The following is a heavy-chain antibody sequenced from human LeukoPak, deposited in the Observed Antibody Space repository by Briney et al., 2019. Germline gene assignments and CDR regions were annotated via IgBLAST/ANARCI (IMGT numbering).Heavy chain of an antibody. D-gene: IGHD5-18*01. Sequence: PGGSLRLSCAASGFTFDDYAMHWVRQAPGKGLEWVSLISWDGGSTYYADSVKGRFTISRDNSKNSLYLQMNSLRTEDTAFYYCAKGGRDTAMATAYWGQGTLVTVSS. J-gene: IGHJ4*02. CDR3: AKGGRDTAMATAY. CDR2: ISWDGGST. CDR1: GFTFDDYA. V-gene: IGHV3-43D*03.